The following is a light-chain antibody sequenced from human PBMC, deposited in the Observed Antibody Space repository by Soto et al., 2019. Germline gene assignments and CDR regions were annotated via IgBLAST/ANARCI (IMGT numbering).Light chain of an antibody. J-gene: IGKJ1*01. Sequence: DIQMTQSPSTLSASVGDRVTITCRASQSISSWLAWYQQKPGKAPKLLIYDASSLESGVPSRFRGSGSGTEFTLTISRLQPDDFATYYCQQYNSYSTFGQGTKVDIK. CDR2: DAS. CDR1: QSISSW. V-gene: IGKV1-5*01. CDR3: QQYNSYST.